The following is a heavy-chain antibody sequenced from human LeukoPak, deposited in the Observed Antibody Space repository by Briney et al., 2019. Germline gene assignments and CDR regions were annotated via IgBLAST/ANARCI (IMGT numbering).Heavy chain of an antibody. J-gene: IGHJ5*02. CDR2: FDPEDGET. CDR3: ATANYYGSGSGSDWFDP. V-gene: IGHV1-24*01. CDR1: GYTLTELS. D-gene: IGHD3-10*01. Sequence: ASVKVSCKVSGYTLTELSMHWVRQAPGKGLEWMGGFDPEDGETICAQKFQGRVTMTEDTSTDTAYMELSSLRSEDTAVYYCATANYYGSGSGSDWFDPWGQGTLVTVSS.